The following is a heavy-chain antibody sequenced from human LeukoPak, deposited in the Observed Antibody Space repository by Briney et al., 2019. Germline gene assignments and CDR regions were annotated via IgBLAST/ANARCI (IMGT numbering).Heavy chain of an antibody. J-gene: IGHJ4*02. CDR1: GFTFSNYN. V-gene: IGHV3-48*01. D-gene: IGHD2-2*01. Sequence: PGGSLRLSCAASGFTFSNYNMNWVRQPPGKGLQWVSYISSSSNIIYYADSVKGRFTISRDNAKNSLFLQMNSLRAEDTAVYYCAKDQGQAVVPRRFDYWGQGTLVTVSS. CDR3: AKDQGQAVVPRRFDY. CDR2: ISSSSNII.